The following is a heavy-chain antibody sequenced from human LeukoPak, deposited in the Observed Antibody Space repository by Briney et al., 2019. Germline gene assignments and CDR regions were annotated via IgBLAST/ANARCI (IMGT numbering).Heavy chain of an antibody. CDR3: ACWEDYGDYSY. J-gene: IGHJ4*02. CDR2: ISSSGSTI. CDR1: GFTFSSYE. D-gene: IGHD4-17*01. V-gene: IGHV3-48*03. Sequence: PGGSLRLSCAASGFTFSSYEMNWVRQAPGKGLEWVSYISSSGSTIYYADSVKGRFTISRDNAKNSLYLQMNSLRAEDTAVYYCACWEDYGDYSYCGQGTLVTVSS.